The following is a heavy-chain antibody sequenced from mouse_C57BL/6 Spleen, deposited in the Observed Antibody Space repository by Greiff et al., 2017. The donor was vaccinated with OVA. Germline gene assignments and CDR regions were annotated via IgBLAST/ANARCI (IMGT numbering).Heavy chain of an antibody. D-gene: IGHD2-3*01. CDR3: AREGGYYGGYFDV. Sequence: EVKVVESGGGLVKPGGSLKLSCAASGFTFSSYAMSWVRQTPEKRLEWVATISDGGSYTYYPDNVKGRFTISRDNAKNNLYLQMSHLKSEDTAMYYCAREGGYYGGYFDVWGTGTTVTVSS. CDR1: GFTFSSYA. J-gene: IGHJ1*03. CDR2: ISDGGSYT. V-gene: IGHV5-4*01.